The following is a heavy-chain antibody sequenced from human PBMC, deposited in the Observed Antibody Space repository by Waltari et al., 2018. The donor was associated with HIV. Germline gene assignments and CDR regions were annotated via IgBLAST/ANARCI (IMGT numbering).Heavy chain of an antibody. J-gene: IGHJ6*02. CDR2: IIPYNGNT. CDR3: ARWGFYSGSGTSAPPRLYGMDV. V-gene: IGHV1-18*01. Sequence: QARLVQSGAEVKKPGASVKVSCKTSGYTFTIYGISWVRQAPGQGLEWMVWIIPYNGNTNYAQNLRGRVTLTTDSTRTAYMELRGLKSDDTAVYFCARWGFYSGSGTSAPPRLYGMDVWAQGTTVTVSS. CDR1: GYTFTIYG. D-gene: IGHD3-10*01.